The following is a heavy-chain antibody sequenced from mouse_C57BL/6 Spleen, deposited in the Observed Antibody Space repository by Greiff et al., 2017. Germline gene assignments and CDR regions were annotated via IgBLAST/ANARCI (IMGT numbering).Heavy chain of an antibody. V-gene: IGHV1-52*01. CDR2: IDPSDSET. D-gene: IGHD3-2*02. CDR3: ARRGSSGNYCDD. Sequence: QVQLQQPGAELVRPGSSVKLSCTASGYTFTRYWMHWVKQRPIQGLEWIGNIDPSDSETHYNQKFKDKATLTGDKSSSTAYMQLSSLTSEDSAVYYCARRGSSGNYCDDWGQGTTLTVSS. J-gene: IGHJ2*01. CDR1: GYTFTRYW.